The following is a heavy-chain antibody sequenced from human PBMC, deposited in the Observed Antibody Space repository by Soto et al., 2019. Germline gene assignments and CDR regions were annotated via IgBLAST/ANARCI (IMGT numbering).Heavy chain of an antibody. CDR2: INHSGST. CDR1: GGSFSGYY. Sequence: PSETLSLTCAVYGGSFSGYYWSWIRQPPGKGLEWIGEINHSGSTNYNPSLKSRVTISVDTSKNQFSLKLSSVTAADTAVYYCARGHTIFGVVITPYYYYMDVWGKGTTVTVS. J-gene: IGHJ6*03. V-gene: IGHV4-34*01. D-gene: IGHD3-3*01. CDR3: ARGHTIFGVVITPYYYYMDV.